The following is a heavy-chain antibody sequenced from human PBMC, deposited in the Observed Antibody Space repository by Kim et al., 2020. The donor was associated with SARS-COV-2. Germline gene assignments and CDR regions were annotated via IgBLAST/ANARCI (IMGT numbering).Heavy chain of an antibody. CDR2: ITKTSTTI. V-gene: IGHV3-48*02. J-gene: IGHJ3*02. Sequence: GGSLRLSCATSGFTFSAYDMNLVRRAPGKGLEWLSFITKTSTTIYYANSVKGRFTISRDNAKNSLYLQMNSLRDEDTALYYCVRDRMGGAFDMWGQGTMVTVSS. CDR3: VRDRMGGAFDM. CDR1: GFTFSAYD. D-gene: IGHD3-16*01.